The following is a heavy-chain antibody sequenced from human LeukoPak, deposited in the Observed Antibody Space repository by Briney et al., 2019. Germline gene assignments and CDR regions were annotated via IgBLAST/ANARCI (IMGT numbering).Heavy chain of an antibody. D-gene: IGHD6-13*01. CDR1: DGAITGYY. V-gene: IGHV4-59*01. J-gene: IGHJ4*02. CDR2: IYYSGST. Sequence: SETLSLTCTVSDGAITGYYWGWIRQPPGKGLEWIGHIYYSGSTNYNPSPKSRVTISVDTSKNHLSLKLNSVTAADTAVYYCARGYSTSWTYCFDYWGQGALVTVSS. CDR3: ARGYSTSWTYCFDY.